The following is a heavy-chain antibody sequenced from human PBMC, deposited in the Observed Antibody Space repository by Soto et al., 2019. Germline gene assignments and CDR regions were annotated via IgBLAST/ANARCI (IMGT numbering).Heavy chain of an antibody. Sequence: EVQLLESGGGLVQPGGSLRLSCAASGFTFNNYAMTWVRQAPGKGLEWVSASSGGGATSSYADSVKGRFTVPRDGSQNTLYLQISSVRAQATALYYCAKGWSGSGSLTPRVDFWGQGTLVTVSS. CDR1: GFTFNNYA. CDR3: AKGWSGSGSLTPRVDF. J-gene: IGHJ4*02. D-gene: IGHD3-10*01. V-gene: IGHV3-23*01. CDR2: SSGGGATS.